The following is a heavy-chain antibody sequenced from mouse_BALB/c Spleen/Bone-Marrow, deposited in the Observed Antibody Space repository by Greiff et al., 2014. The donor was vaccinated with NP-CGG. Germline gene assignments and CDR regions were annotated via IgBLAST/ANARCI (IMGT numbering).Heavy chain of an antibody. CDR3: ARIYYYGRDY. D-gene: IGHD1-1*01. CDR2: INPSTGYT. CDR1: GYTFTNYW. J-gene: IGHJ2*01. V-gene: IGHV1-7*01. Sequence: QVQLKQSGAELAKPGASVKMSCKASGYTFTNYWMHWGKQRPGQGLEWIGYINPSTGYTEYNQKFKDKATLTADKSSSTAYMQLSSLTSEDSAVYYCARIYYYGRDYWGQGTTLTVSS.